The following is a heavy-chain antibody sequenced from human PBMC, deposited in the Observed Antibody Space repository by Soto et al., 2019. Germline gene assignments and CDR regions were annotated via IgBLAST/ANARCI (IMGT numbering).Heavy chain of an antibody. CDR1: GFTFSSYA. D-gene: IGHD6-19*01. V-gene: IGHV3-30-3*01. J-gene: IGHJ4*02. CDR2: ISYDGSNK. CDR3: ARDTSGWYPPNCFDY. Sequence: GGSLRLSCAASGFTFSSYAMHWVRQAPGKGLEWVAVISYDGSNKYYADSVKGRFTISRDNSKNTLYLQMNSLRAEDTAVYYCARDTSGWYPPNCFDYWGQGTLVTVSS.